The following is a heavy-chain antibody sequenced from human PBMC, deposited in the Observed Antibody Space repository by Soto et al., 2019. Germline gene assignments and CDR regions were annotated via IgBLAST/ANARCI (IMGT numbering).Heavy chain of an antibody. CDR1: GGTFSRDA. V-gene: IGHV1-69*01. D-gene: IGHD2-15*01. Sequence: QVQLVQSGAEVKKPGSSVKVSCKASGGTFSRDAISWVRQAPGQGLEWMGGIIPMFGTAKYVQKFQGRLTITADESTTTAYVELRSLRSDDTAVYYCARGVVVVAASQLGWFDHWGQGTLVTVSS. CDR2: IIPMFGTA. CDR3: ARGVVVVAASQLGWFDH. J-gene: IGHJ5*02.